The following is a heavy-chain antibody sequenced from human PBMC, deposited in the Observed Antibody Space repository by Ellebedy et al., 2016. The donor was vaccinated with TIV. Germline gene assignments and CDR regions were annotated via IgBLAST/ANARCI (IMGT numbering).Heavy chain of an antibody. CDR2: IWYDGSNK. CDR3: ARGGDPGYFYGMDV. J-gene: IGHJ6*02. Sequence: GGSLRLSCAASGFTFSSYGMHWVRQAPGKGLEWVAVIWYDGSNKYYADSVKGRFTISRDNAKNSLYLQMNSLRVEDTAVYYCARGGDPGYFYGMDVWGQGTTVTVSS. D-gene: IGHD4-17*01. CDR1: GFTFSSYG. V-gene: IGHV3-33*01.